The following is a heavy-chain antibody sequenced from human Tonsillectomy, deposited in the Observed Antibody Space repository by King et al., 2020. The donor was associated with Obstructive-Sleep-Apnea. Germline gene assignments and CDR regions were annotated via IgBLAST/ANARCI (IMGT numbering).Heavy chain of an antibody. CDR3: ARGPSLGEENDY. Sequence: VQLQESGPGLVKPSETLSLTCTVSGGSISSYSWSWIRLPAGKGLEWIGRIYSRGNTNYNSSLKSRVTMSVDKSKNQFSLNLSSVTAADTAVYYCARGPSLGEENDYWGQGTLVTVSS. J-gene: IGHJ4*02. V-gene: IGHV4-4*07. CDR2: IYSRGNT. CDR1: GGSISSYS. D-gene: IGHD2-21*01.